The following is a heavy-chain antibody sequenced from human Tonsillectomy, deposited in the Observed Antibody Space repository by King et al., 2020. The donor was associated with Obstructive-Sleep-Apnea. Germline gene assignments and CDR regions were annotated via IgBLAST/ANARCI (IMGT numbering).Heavy chain of an antibody. D-gene: IGHD6-19*01. V-gene: IGHV4-39*07. CDR3: ATSAVAAPFDP. J-gene: IGHJ5*02. Sequence: LQLQESGPGLVKPSETLSLTCTVSGGSISSSSFYWGWILQPPGKGLEWIGSIYYSWSTNYNPSLKSRVTISVDTSKNQFSLKLSSVTAADTAVYYCATSAVAAPFDPWGQGTLVTVSS. CDR2: IYYSWST. CDR1: GGSISSSSFY.